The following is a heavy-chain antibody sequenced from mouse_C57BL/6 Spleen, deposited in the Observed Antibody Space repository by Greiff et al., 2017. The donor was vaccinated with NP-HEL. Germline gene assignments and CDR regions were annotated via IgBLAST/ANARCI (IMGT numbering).Heavy chain of an antibody. CDR3: ARWGMGSSDDY. V-gene: IGHV1-80*01. D-gene: IGHD1-1*01. CDR2: IYPGDGDP. CDR1: GYAFSSYW. J-gene: IGHJ2*01. Sequence: QVQLQQSGAELVKPGASVKISCKASGYAFSSYWMNWVKQRPGKGLEWIGQIYPGDGDPNYNGKFKGKATLTADKSSSTAYMQLSSLTSEDAAVYFCARWGMGSSDDYWGQGTTLTVSS.